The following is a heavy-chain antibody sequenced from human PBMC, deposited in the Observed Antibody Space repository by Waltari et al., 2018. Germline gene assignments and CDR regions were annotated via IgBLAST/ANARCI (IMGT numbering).Heavy chain of an antibody. CDR3: AKNPTGLFLIYYFDY. D-gene: IGHD3-10*01. V-gene: IGHV3-23*03. Sequence: EVQLLESGGGLVQPGGSLRLSCAASGFTFSSYAMSWVRQAPGKGLEWVSVIYSGGSTYYADSVKGRFTISRDNSKNTLYLQMNSLRAEDTAVYYCAKNPTGLFLIYYFDYWGQGTLVTVSS. CDR2: IYSGGST. J-gene: IGHJ4*02. CDR1: GFTFSSYA.